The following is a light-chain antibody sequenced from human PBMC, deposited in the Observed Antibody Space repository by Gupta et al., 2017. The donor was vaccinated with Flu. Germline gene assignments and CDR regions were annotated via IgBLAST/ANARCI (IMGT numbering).Light chain of an antibody. Sequence: DIQMTQSPSTLSASVGDRVTITCRASRNINDWVAWYQQGPGKAPQLLITKASNLETGVPSRFSGSGSGTEFTLTISNLQPEDLATYYCHQYIDMFSFGQGTKLEIE. J-gene: IGKJ2*01. CDR1: RNINDW. V-gene: IGKV1-5*03. CDR2: KAS. CDR3: HQYIDMFS.